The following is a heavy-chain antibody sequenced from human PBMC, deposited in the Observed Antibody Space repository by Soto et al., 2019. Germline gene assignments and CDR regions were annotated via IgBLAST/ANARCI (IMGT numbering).Heavy chain of an antibody. CDR3: ARDWETSATGLIDS. Sequence: GSLRLSCVASGFTFSSYALHWVRQAPGKGLEWVAVTSYDGSNKYYADSVEGRSTISRDNSKNTLYLQTSSLTTEDTAMYYCARDWETSATGLIDSWGQGTLVTVS. V-gene: IGHV3-30-3*01. CDR1: GFTFSSYA. CDR2: TSYDGSNK. D-gene: IGHD3-9*01. J-gene: IGHJ4*02.